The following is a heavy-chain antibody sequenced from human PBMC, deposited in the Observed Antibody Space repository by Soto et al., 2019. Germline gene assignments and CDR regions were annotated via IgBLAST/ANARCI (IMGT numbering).Heavy chain of an antibody. V-gene: IGHV3-23*01. J-gene: IGHJ3*02. CDR3: ARRVNGSSRAFDI. Sequence: PGGSLRLSCAASGFAFSSHPMSWVRQAPEKGLEWVAGISDGGDLTYNAGSVRGRFTISRDNSRNTLHLQMNSLRAEDTAVDYCARRVNGSSRAFDIWGQGTMGTVSS. D-gene: IGHD2-8*01. CDR2: ISDGGDLT. CDR1: GFAFSSHP.